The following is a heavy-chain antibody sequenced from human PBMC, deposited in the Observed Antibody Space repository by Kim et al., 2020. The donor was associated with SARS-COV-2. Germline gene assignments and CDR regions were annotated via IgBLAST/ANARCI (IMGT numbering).Heavy chain of an antibody. CDR1: GFTFSSYA. Sequence: GGSLRLSCSASGFTFSSYAMHWVRQAPGKGLEYVSAISSNGGSTYYADSVKGRFTISRDNSKNTLYLQMSSLRAEDTAVCYCVKGQTLLWFGDDAFDIWGQGTMVTVSS. V-gene: IGHV3-64D*06. D-gene: IGHD3-10*01. CDR3: VKGQTLLWFGDDAFDI. CDR2: ISSNGGST. J-gene: IGHJ3*02.